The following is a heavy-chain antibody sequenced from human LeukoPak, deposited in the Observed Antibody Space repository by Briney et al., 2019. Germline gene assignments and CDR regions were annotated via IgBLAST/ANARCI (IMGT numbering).Heavy chain of an antibody. CDR1: GGSISRGGYY. J-gene: IGHJ4*02. Sequence: SQTLSLTCTVSGGSISRGGYYWSWLRQHPGRGLEWIGYIYYSGSTYYNPSLKSRVTISVDTSKNQFSLKLSSVTAADTAVYYCARASGGSCYGYWGQGTLVTVSS. V-gene: IGHV4-31*03. D-gene: IGHD2-15*01. CDR3: ARASGGSCYGY. CDR2: IYYSGST.